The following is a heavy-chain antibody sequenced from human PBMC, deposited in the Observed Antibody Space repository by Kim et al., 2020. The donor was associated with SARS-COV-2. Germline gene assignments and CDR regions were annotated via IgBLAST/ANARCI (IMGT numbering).Heavy chain of an antibody. V-gene: IGHV3-7*02. J-gene: IGHJ4*02. CDR3: AKVDAPGWDLSSW. D-gene: IGHD1-26*01. Sequence: WGSLRLSCAASGVTVSDHWMTWGRQAPGKGLEWVATRKQDGSEKFYVDSVKGRFIISRDNGKNSLYLLMNSLRVEDTAVDYCAKVDAPGWDLSSWGGQGTLVTVSS. CDR1: GVTVSDHW. CDR2: RKQDGSEK.